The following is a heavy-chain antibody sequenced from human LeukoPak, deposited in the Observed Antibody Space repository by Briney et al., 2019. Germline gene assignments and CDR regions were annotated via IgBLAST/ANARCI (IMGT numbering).Heavy chain of an antibody. CDR3: ARDSTYYDFWSGYYSGYCYMDV. CDR1: GYTFTSYG. CDR2: ISAHNGNT. D-gene: IGHD3-3*01. V-gene: IGHV1-18*01. J-gene: IGHJ6*03. Sequence: GASVKVSCKASGYTFTSYGISWVRQASGQGLEWMGWISAHNGNTNYAQKLQGRVTMTTDTSTSTAYMELRSLRSDDTAVYYCARDSTYYDFWSGYYSGYCYMDVWGKGTTVTVSS.